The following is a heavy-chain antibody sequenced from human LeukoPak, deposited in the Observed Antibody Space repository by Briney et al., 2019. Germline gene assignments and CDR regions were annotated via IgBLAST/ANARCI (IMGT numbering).Heavy chain of an antibody. J-gene: IGHJ4*02. CDR1: GFTLSSYA. D-gene: IGHD4-17*01. CDR3: AKDRDDSGDYELVFGY. CDR2: ISGSGGGT. V-gene: IGHV3-23*01. Sequence: GGSLRLSCAASGFTLSSYAMSWVRQAPGKGLKRVLAISGSGGGTYYAESVKGRFTISRDNSRNTLFLQMTSLRAEDTAVYYCAKDRDDSGDYELVFGYWGQGALVTVSS.